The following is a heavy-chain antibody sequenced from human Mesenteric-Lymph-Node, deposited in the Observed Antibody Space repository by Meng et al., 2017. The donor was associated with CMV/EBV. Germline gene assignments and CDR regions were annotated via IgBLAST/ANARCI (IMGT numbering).Heavy chain of an antibody. CDR2: MNPNSGNT. CDR1: GYTVTSFD. CDR3: ARGPSYSSGFPDC. J-gene: IGHJ4*02. Sequence: QEQLVQSGAEVKKPGASVKVFCKASGYTVTSFDINWVRQATGQGPEWMGWMNPNSGNTGYAQKFQGRVTLTRDTSISTAYMELISLRSEDTAVYYCARGPSYSSGFPDCWGQGTLVTVSS. V-gene: IGHV1-8*02. D-gene: IGHD6-19*01.